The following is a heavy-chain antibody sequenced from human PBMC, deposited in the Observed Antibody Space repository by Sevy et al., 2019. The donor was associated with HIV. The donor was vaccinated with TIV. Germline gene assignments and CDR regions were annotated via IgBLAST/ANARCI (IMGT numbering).Heavy chain of an antibody. D-gene: IGHD3-10*01. CDR2: ISYDGSNK. CDR1: GFTFSSYA. V-gene: IGHV3-30*04. CDR3: ARGGSGRSIGYAFDI. J-gene: IGHJ3*02. Sequence: GGSLTLSCAASGFTFSSYAMHWVRQAPGKGLEWVAVISYDGSNKYYADSVKGRFTISRDNSKNTLYLQMNSLRAEDTAVYYCARGGSGRSIGYAFDIWGQRTMVTVSS.